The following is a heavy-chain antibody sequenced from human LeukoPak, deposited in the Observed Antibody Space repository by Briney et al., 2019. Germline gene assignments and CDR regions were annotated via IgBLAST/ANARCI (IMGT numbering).Heavy chain of an antibody. J-gene: IGHJ4*02. CDR3: ARVAYGFWTPDS. CDR1: GYTFTSYD. Sequence: ASVKVSCKASGYTFTSYDINWVRQATGQGLEWMGWMNPNSGNTGYAQKFQGRVTMTRNTSISTAYMELSSLRAEDTAFYYCARVAYGFWTPDSWGQGTLVTVSS. V-gene: IGHV1-8*01. D-gene: IGHD3-3*01. CDR2: MNPNSGNT.